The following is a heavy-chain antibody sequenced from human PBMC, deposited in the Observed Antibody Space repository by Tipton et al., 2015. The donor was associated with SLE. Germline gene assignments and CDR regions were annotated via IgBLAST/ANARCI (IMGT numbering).Heavy chain of an antibody. J-gene: IGHJ5*02. V-gene: IGHV4-31*03. CDR2: IYYTGNT. CDR3: ARGDLELALDL. Sequence: TLSLTCTVSGVSISSGLYYWTWIRQRPGKGLEWIGNIYYTGNTFYNPSLRSRLTISVDTSQNLFSLKLNSVTAADTAVYYCARGDLELALDLWGQGTLVTVSS. CDR1: GVSISSGLYY. D-gene: IGHD3-3*01.